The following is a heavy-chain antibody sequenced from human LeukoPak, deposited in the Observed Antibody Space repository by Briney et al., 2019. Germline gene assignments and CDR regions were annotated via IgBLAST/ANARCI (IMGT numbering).Heavy chain of an antibody. J-gene: IGHJ4*02. Sequence: GRSLRLSCAASGFTFSSYAMHWVRQAPGKGLEWVAVISYDGSNKYYADSVKGRFTISRDNSKNTLYLQMNSLRAEDTAVYYCARRKVVVITTSDYFDYWGQGTLVTVSS. CDR1: GFTFSSYA. V-gene: IGHV3-30-3*01. D-gene: IGHD3-22*01. CDR2: ISYDGSNK. CDR3: ARRKVVVITTSDYFDY.